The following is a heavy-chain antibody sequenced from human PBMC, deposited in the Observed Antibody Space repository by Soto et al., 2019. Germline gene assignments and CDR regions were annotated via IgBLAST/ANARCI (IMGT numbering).Heavy chain of an antibody. CDR2: IYYSGTT. CDR1: CGYISSINW. V-gene: IGHV4-28*01. D-gene: IGHD1-26*01. Sequence: SEPQPLTCTVFCGYISSINWWGCIRQPPGKGLEWIGYIYYSGTTYYNPSLKSRVTMSVDTSKNQFSLKLTSVTAVDTAVYYCARREIQGPIDYWGQGTQVTVSS. J-gene: IGHJ4*02. CDR3: ARREIQGPIDY.